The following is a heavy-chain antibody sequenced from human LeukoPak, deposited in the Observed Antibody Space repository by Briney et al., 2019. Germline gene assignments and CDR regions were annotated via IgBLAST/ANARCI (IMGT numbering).Heavy chain of an antibody. D-gene: IGHD6-19*01. CDR1: GYSISSGYY. CDR2: IYHSGST. CDR3: ARGYSSGRKDY. Sequence: TSETLSLTCAVSGYSISSGYYWGWIRQPPGKGLEWIGSIYHSGSTYYNPSLKSRVTISVDTSKNQFSLKLSSVTAAGTAVYYCARGYSSGRKDYWGRGTLVTVSS. J-gene: IGHJ4*02. V-gene: IGHV4-38-2*01.